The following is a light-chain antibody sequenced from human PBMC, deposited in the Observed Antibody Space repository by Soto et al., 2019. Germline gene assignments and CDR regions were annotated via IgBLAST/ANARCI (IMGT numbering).Light chain of an antibody. CDR3: SSYASNFTLL. V-gene: IGLV2-14*03. CDR1: TSDVGGYNY. Sequence: QSVLTQPASVSGSPGQSITISCTGTTSDVGGYNYVSWYQHHPGKAPELMIYDVSTRPSGVSNRFSGSKSGNTASLTISGLQAEDEADYYCSSYASNFTLLFGGGTKLTVL. J-gene: IGLJ2*01. CDR2: DVS.